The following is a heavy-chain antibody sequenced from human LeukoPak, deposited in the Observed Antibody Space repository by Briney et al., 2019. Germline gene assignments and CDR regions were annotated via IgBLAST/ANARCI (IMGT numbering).Heavy chain of an antibody. J-gene: IGHJ3*02. D-gene: IGHD2-15*01. CDR3: AKVPTQIPNPYNSIGYCSGGSCSDFDI. Sequence: GGSLRLSCAASGFTFSSYAMSWVRQAPGKGLEWVSAISGSGGSTYYADSVKGRFTISRDNSKNTLYLQMNSLRAEDTAVYYCAKVPTQIPNPYNSIGYCSGGSCSDFDIWGQGTMVTVSS. CDR1: GFTFSSYA. CDR2: ISGSGGST. V-gene: IGHV3-23*01.